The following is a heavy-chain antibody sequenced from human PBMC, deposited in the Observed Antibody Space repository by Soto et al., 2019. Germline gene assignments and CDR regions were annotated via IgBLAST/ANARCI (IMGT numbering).Heavy chain of an antibody. CDR1: GYSFTTYW. J-gene: IGHJ4*02. V-gene: IGHV5-51*01. CDR3: ARGNHPPTYYFEY. Sequence: GESLKISCKTSGYSFTTYWIGWVRQMPGKGLEWMGIICPGDSDIRYSPSFQGQVTISAGKSISTTYLQWRSLVASDSAIYYCARGNHPPTYYFEYWGQGTLVTVSS. CDR2: ICPGDSDI. D-gene: IGHD1-1*01.